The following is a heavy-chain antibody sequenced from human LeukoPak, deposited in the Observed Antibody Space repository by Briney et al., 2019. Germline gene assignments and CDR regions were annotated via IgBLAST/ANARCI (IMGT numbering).Heavy chain of an antibody. CDR1: GFTFSSYG. CDR3: AKEGNCSSTSCYWGYYYYYGMDV. CDR2: ISYDGSNK. D-gene: IGHD2-2*01. J-gene: IGHJ6*02. V-gene: IGHV3-30*18. Sequence: GSLRLSCAASGFTFSSYGMHWVRQAPGKGLEWVAVISYDGSNKYYADSVKGRFTISRDNSKNTLYLQMNSLRAEDTAVYYCAKEGNCSSTSCYWGYYYYYGMDVWGQGTTVTVSS.